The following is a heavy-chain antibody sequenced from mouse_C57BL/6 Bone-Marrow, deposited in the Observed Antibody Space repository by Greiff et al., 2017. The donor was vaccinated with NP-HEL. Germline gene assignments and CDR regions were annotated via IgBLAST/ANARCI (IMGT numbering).Heavy chain of an antibody. CDR2: IHPNSGST. CDR1: GYTFTSYW. Sequence: QVQLQQPGAELVKPGASVKLSCKASGYTFTSYWMHWVKQRPGQGLEWIGMIHPNSGSTNYNEKFKSKATLTVDTSSSTAYMQLSSLTSEDSAVYYCARPYYDSPFAYWGQGTLVTVSA. D-gene: IGHD2-4*01. CDR3: ARPYYDSPFAY. J-gene: IGHJ3*01. V-gene: IGHV1-64*01.